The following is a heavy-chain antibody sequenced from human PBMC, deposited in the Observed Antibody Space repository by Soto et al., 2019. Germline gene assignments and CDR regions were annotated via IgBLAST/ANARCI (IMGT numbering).Heavy chain of an antibody. CDR3: ARPLAAAGEFDY. CDR1: GYIFTSYA. Sequence: ASVKVSCKASGYIFTSYAMHWVRQAPGQRLEWMGWIDAGNGNTKYSQKFRARVTITRDTSASTAYMELSGLRSEDTAVYYCARPLAAAGEFDYWGQGTLVTVSS. J-gene: IGHJ4*02. CDR2: IDAGNGNT. D-gene: IGHD6-13*01. V-gene: IGHV1-3*01.